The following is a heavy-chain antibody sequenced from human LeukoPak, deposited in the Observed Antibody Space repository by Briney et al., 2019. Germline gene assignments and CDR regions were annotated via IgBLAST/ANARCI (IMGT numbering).Heavy chain of an antibody. CDR1: GYTFTGYY. CDR3: ARQSCGGGSCFFDY. CDR2: INRNSGGT. J-gene: IGHJ4*02. Sequence: ASVKVSCKASGYTFTGYYMHWVRQAPGQGLEWMGWINRNSGGTNYAQKFQGRVTMTRDTSISTDYMELSRLRSDDTAVYYCARQSCGGGSCFFDYWGQGTLVTVSS. V-gene: IGHV1-2*02. D-gene: IGHD2-15*01.